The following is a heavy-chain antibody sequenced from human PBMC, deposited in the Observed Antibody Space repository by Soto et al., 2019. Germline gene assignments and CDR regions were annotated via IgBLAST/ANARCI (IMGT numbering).Heavy chain of an antibody. J-gene: IGHJ5*02. D-gene: IGHD3-9*01. V-gene: IGHV1-2*02. Sequence: ASVKVSCKASGYTFTGYYMHWVRQAPGQGLEWMGWINPNSGGTNYAQKFQGRVTMTRDTSISTAYMELSRLRSDDTAVYYCARDLELRYFDWLRASYPRKPWFDPWGQGTLGTVSS. CDR1: GYTFTGYY. CDR3: ARDLELRYFDWLRASYPRKPWFDP. CDR2: INPNSGGT.